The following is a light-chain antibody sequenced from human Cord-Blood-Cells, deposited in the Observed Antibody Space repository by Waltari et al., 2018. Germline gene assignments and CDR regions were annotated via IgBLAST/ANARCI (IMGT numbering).Light chain of an antibody. CDR3: CSYAGSYVV. CDR2: DVS. J-gene: IGLJ2*01. CDR1: SSDVGGYNS. V-gene: IGLV2-11*01. Sequence: QSALTQPRPVSGSPGQSVTIPCPVTSSDVGGYNSVSWYQQHPGKAPKPMICDVSKRPSGVPDRFSGSKSGNTASLTISGLQAEDEADYYCCSYAGSYVVFGGGTKLTVL.